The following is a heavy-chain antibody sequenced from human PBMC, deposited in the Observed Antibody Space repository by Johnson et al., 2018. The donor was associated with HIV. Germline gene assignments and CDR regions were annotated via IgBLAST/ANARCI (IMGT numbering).Heavy chain of an antibody. CDR1: GFTFSDYY. Sequence: QVQLVESGGGLVKPGGSLRLSCVASGFTFSDYYMNWIRQAPGKGLEWISYISSSGSTINYADSVKGRFTISRDNAKNSLYVQMNSLRVEDTAAYFCAKNHFDSSALEAFDIWGQGTMVTVSS. CDR3: AKNHFDSSALEAFDI. V-gene: IGHV3-11*04. CDR2: ISSSGSTI. J-gene: IGHJ3*02. D-gene: IGHD3-22*01.